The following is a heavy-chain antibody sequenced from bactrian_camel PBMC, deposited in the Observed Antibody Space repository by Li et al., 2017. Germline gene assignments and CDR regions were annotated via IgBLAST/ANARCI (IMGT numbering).Heavy chain of an antibody. CDR2: LRSDDGTT. CDR1: GYTSKTKC. D-gene: IGHD3*01. J-gene: IGHJ4*01. V-gene: IGHV3S63*01. Sequence: HVQLVESGGGSVQAGGSLRLSCAASGYTSKTKCMGWFRQAPGKEREGIASLRSDDGTTKYADSVKGRFTISRDNAKNTLYLQMNSLEPEDTAMYYCAAARTVYAGDVLGKNQYEYWGQGTQVTVS. CDR3: AAARTVYAGDVLGKNQYEY.